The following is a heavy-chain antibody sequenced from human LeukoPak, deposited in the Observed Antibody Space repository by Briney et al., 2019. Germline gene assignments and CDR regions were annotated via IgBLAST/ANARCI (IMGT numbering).Heavy chain of an antibody. D-gene: IGHD2-2*01. J-gene: IGHJ4*02. CDR2: ISAYNGNT. CDR1: GYTFTSYG. CDR3: ARDVPSLVVPAATDY. Sequence: WASVKVSCKASGYTFTSYGISWVRQAPGQGLEWMGWISAYNGNTNYAQKLQGRVTMTTDTSTSTAYMELRSLRSDDTAVYYCARDVPSLVVPAATDYWGQGTLVTVSS. V-gene: IGHV1-18*01.